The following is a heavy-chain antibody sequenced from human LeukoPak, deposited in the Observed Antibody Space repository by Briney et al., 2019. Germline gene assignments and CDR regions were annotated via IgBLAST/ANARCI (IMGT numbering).Heavy chain of an antibody. J-gene: IGHJ1*01. V-gene: IGHV1-2*02. CDR3: ARGYYDSSDFEYFQH. CDR2: TNPNSGDT. D-gene: IGHD3-22*01. Sequence: ASVKVSCKASRYSFTGYYMYWVRQAPGQGLEWMAWTNPNSGDTNFAQKFQGRVTMTRDTSISTVYMELSRLRSDDTAVFYCARGYYDSSDFEYFQHWGQGTLVTVSS. CDR1: RYSFTGYY.